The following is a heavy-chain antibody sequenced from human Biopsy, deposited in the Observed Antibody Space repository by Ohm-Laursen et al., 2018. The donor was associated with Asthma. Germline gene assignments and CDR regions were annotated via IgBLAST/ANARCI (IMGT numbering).Heavy chain of an antibody. CDR1: GGTFNTYA. CDR3: ARGQKSPGDRWFDP. J-gene: IGHJ5*02. D-gene: IGHD7-27*01. V-gene: IGHV1-69*13. Sequence: SVKVSCKASGGTFNTYAFSWVRQAPGQGLEWMGGIIPIFRTGNYAQKFQGRVRITADDSTSTVFMELSSLRSDDTALYYCARGQKSPGDRWFDPWGQGTLVTVSS. CDR2: IIPIFRTG.